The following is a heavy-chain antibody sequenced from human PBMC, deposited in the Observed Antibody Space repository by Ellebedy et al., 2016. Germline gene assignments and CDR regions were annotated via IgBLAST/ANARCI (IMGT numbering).Heavy chain of an antibody. D-gene: IGHD6-19*01. Sequence: SETLSLTCTVSGGSLSTYYWSWLRQPPGKGLEWLGYIYYTGSTNYDPSLKSRLIMSVDTSKNQFSLKLSSVTAADTAVYYCARSEYSSGWFGDYWGQGTLVTVSS. CDR2: IYYTGST. CDR1: GGSLSTYY. V-gene: IGHV4-59*01. J-gene: IGHJ4*02. CDR3: ARSEYSSGWFGDY.